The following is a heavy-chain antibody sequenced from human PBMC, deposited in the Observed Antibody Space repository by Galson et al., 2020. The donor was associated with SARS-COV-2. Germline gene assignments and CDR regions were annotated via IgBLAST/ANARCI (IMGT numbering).Heavy chain of an antibody. Sequence: ASVKVSCKASGYTFISFYIHWVRQAPGQGLEWMGVINPSGDITSYAQKLRGRVTISLDTSKNQFSLKLSSVTAADTAIYYCARSYGSHWFDPWGQGTLVTVSS. CDR3: ARSYGSHWFDP. J-gene: IGHJ5*02. D-gene: IGHD5-18*01. CDR2: INPSGDIT. CDR1: GYTFISFY. V-gene: IGHV1-46*04.